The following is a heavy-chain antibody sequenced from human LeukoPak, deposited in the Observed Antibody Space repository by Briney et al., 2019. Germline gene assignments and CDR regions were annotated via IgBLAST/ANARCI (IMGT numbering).Heavy chain of an antibody. D-gene: IGHD3-22*01. CDR3: ARDKGDYYDSSGYYYNYYYMDV. Sequence: PGGSLRLSCAASGFTFSSYWMHWVRQAPGKGLVWVSRINTDGSSTSYVDSVKGRFTISRDNAKNTLYLQMNSLRAEDTAVYYCARDKGDYYDSSGYYYNYYYMDVWGKGTTVTVSS. J-gene: IGHJ6*03. CDR1: GFTFSSYW. V-gene: IGHV3-74*01. CDR2: INTDGSST.